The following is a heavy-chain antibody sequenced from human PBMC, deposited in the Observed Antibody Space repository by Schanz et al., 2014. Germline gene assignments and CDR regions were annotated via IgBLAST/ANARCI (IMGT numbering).Heavy chain of an antibody. CDR1: GFTFSSHW. J-gene: IGHJ3*02. Sequence: EVQLVQSGGGLVQPGGSLRLSCAASGFTFSSHWMHWVRQDPGKGLVWVARINSVGSNTDYADSVTGRFTISRDNAKNTLYMQMNTLRAEDTAVYYCARKRKSGVYGGKEHESLEIWGRGTMVTGSS. V-gene: IGHV3-74*01. D-gene: IGHD2-15*01. CDR3: ARKRKSGVYGGKEHESLEI. CDR2: INSVGSNT.